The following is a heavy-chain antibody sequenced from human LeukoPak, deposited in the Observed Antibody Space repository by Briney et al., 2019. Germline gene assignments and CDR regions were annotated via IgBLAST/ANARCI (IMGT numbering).Heavy chain of an antibody. V-gene: IGHV3-74*01. CDR2: INSDGSST. J-gene: IGHJ4*02. D-gene: IGHD3-10*01. CDR1: GFTFSSYW. Sequence: GGSLRLSCAASGFTFSSYWMHWVRQAPGKGLVWVSRINSDGSSTSYADSVKGRFTISRDNAKNTLYLQMNSLRAEDTAVYYCARVSFGELPNFDYWGQGTLVTVSS. CDR3: ARVSFGELPNFDY.